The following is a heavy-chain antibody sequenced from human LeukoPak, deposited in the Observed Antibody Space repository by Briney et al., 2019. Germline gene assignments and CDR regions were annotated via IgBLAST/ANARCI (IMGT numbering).Heavy chain of an antibody. CDR3: AKDRDYGDVYYYYGMDV. V-gene: IGHV3-30*18. D-gene: IGHD4-17*01. CDR2: ISYDGSNK. Sequence: LPGRSLRLSCAASGFTFSSYGMHWVRQAPGKGLEWVAVISYDGSNKYYADSVKGRFTISRDNSKNTLYLQMNSLRAEDTAVYYCAKDRDYGDVYYYYGMDVWGQGTTVTVSS. J-gene: IGHJ6*02. CDR1: GFTFSSYG.